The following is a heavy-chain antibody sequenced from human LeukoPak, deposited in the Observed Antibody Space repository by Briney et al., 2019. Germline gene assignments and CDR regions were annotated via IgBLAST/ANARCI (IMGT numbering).Heavy chain of an antibody. J-gene: IGHJ4*02. Sequence: PGGSLRLSCTVSGFTVSSNSMSWVRQAPGKGLEWVSFIYSDNTHYSDSVKGRFTISRDNSKNTLYLQMNSLRAEDTAVYYCAKTERAVNYYDSSDYYPNYYFDYWGQGTLVTVSS. CDR3: AKTERAVNYYDSSDYYPNYYFDY. V-gene: IGHV3-53*01. CDR2: IYSDNT. CDR1: GFTVSSNS. D-gene: IGHD3-22*01.